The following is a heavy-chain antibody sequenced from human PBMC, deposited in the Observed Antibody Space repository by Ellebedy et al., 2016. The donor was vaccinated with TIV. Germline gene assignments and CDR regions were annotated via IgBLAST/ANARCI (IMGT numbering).Heavy chain of an antibody. J-gene: IGHJ5*01. D-gene: IGHD3-10*01. Sequence: SETLSLXXAVSGGSIRSSNWWSWVRQPPGKGLEWIGDIYHSGSTNYNPTLKSRVTISADESENQFSLNLRSVTAADTAVYYCAYNYGSGSYFVSWGQGTLVTVSS. CDR2: IYHSGST. CDR1: GGSIRSSNW. CDR3: AYNYGSGSYFVS. V-gene: IGHV4-4*02.